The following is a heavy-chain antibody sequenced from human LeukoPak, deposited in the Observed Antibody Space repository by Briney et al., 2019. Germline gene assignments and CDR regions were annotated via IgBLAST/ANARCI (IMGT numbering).Heavy chain of an antibody. Sequence: ASVKVSCKASGYTFTSYGISWVRQAPGQGLEWMGWISAYNGNTNYAQKLQGRVTMTTDTSTSTAYMELRSLRSDDTAVYYCARPVAAASYYYYYYGMDVWGQGTTVTVSS. V-gene: IGHV1-18*01. CDR3: ARPVAAASYYYYYYGMDV. CDR1: GYTFTSYG. D-gene: IGHD6-13*01. CDR2: ISAYNGNT. J-gene: IGHJ6*02.